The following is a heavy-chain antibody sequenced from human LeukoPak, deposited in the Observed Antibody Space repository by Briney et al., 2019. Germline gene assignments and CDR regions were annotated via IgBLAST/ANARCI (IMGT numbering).Heavy chain of an antibody. V-gene: IGHV4-30-4*08. D-gene: IGHD2-2*01. J-gene: IGHJ4*02. CDR1: GGSISSYY. CDR3: ARDGSTSSSY. Sequence: PSETLSLTCTVSGGSISSYYWSWIRQPPGKGLEWIGYIYYSGSTYYNPSLKSRVTVSVDTSKNQFSLKLSSVTAADTAVYYCARDGSTSSSYWGQGTLVTVSS. CDR2: IYYSGST.